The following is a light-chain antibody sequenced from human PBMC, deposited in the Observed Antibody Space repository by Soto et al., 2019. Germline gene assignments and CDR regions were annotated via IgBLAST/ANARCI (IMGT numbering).Light chain of an antibody. CDR2: DVS. CDR1: SSDVGGYNY. CDR3: VSYTSTSLYV. J-gene: IGLJ1*01. Sequence: QSALTQPASVSGSPGQSITISCTGTSSDVGGYNYVSWYQQQPGRAPKLMIHDVSYRPSGVSDRFSGSKSDNTASLTISGLQAEDEADYYCVSYTSTSLYVFGTGTKLTVL. V-gene: IGLV2-14*03.